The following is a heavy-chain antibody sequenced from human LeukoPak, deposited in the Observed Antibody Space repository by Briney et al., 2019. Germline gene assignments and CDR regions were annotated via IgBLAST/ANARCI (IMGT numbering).Heavy chain of an antibody. CDR2: IQTKTDGGTT. CDR3: ATVGGVLITNDAFDI. D-gene: IGHD3-3*01. Sequence: PGGSLRLSCAASGFTFSSSWMYWVRQAPGKGLEWVGRIQTKTDGGTTDYAAPVKGRFTISRDESKNTLYLQMSSLKTEDTAVYYCATVGGVLITNDAFDIWGQGTMVTVSS. V-gene: IGHV3-15*01. CDR1: GFTFSSSW. J-gene: IGHJ3*02.